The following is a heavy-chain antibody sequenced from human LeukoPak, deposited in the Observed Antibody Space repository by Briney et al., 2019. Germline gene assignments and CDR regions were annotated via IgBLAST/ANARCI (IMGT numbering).Heavy chain of an antibody. V-gene: IGHV3-23*01. CDR2: ISNNGGST. D-gene: IGHD4-17*01. J-gene: IGHJ5*02. CDR1: GFTFSSNA. CDR3: TKDRRMTTVTCLDP. Sequence: GGSLRLSCAASGFTFSSNAMSWVRQAPGKGLEWVSVISNNGGSTYYADSVKGRFTISRDNSKNTLFLQMNSLRAEDTGIYYCTKDRRMTTVTCLDPWGQGTLVTVSS.